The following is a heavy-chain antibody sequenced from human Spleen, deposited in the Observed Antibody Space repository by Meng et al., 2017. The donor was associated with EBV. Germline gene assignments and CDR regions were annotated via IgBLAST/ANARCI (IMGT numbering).Heavy chain of an antibody. Sequence: QVQLIQSGAEVKWPGSSVKVSCKASGFTFTGYVISWVRQAPGQGLEWMGWITVYSGDTNYAQKLQGRVTMTTDTSTSTAYMELRSLRSDDTAMYYCARDRYATDYWGQGTLVTVSS. CDR2: ITVYSGDT. CDR3: ARDRYATDY. J-gene: IGHJ4*02. CDR1: GFTFTGYV. V-gene: IGHV1-18*01. D-gene: IGHD2-2*01.